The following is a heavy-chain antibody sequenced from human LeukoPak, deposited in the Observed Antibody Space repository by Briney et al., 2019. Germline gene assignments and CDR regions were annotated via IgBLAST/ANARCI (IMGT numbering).Heavy chain of an antibody. CDR1: GYTFTGYY. Sequence: ASVEVSCKASGYTFTGYYMHWVRQAPGQGLEWMGWINPNSGGTNYAQKFQGGVTMTRDTSISTAYMEPSRLRSDDTAVYYCARGTIFGVVSPDYWGQGTLVTVSS. J-gene: IGHJ4*02. CDR2: INPNSGGT. V-gene: IGHV1-2*02. D-gene: IGHD3-3*01. CDR3: ARGTIFGVVSPDY.